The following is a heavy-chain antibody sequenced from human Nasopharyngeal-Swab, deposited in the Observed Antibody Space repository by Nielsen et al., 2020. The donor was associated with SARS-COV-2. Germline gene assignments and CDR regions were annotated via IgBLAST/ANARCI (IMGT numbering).Heavy chain of an antibody. J-gene: IGHJ3*02. D-gene: IGHD5-24*01. CDR2: ISGSGGST. CDR1: GFTFSSYA. Sequence: GGSLRLSCAASGFTFSSYAMIWVRQAPGKGLEWVSAISGSGGSTYYADSVKGRFTISRDNSKNTLYLQMNSLRAEDTAVYYCAKSKGMADAFDIWGQGTMVTVSS. CDR3: AKSKGMADAFDI. V-gene: IGHV3-23*01.